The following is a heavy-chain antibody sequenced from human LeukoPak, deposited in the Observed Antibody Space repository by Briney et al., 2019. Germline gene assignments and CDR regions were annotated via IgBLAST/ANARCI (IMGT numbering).Heavy chain of an antibody. Sequence: ASVKVSCKVSGYTLTELSMHWVRQAPGKGLEWMGGFDPEDGETIYAQKFQGRVTMTEDTSTDTAYMELSSLRSEDTAVYYCATRSGSYWYFDYWGQGTLVTVSS. J-gene: IGHJ4*02. D-gene: IGHD1-26*01. V-gene: IGHV1-24*01. CDR2: FDPEDGET. CDR3: ATRSGSYWYFDY. CDR1: GYTLTELS.